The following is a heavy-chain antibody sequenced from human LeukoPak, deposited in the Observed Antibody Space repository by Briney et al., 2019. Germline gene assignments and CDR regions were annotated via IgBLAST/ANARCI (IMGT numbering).Heavy chain of an antibody. CDR3: ARVGHCSSTACFIDY. Sequence: GGSLRLSCAASGFTFSTYWMHWVRQAPGTGLAWVSRIKSDGSNSNYADCVKGRFTISRDNAKNTLYLQMNSLRAEDTAVYHCARVGHCSSTACFIDYWGQGTLVTVSS. V-gene: IGHV3-74*01. J-gene: IGHJ4*02. D-gene: IGHD2-2*01. CDR2: IKSDGSNS. CDR1: GFTFSTYW.